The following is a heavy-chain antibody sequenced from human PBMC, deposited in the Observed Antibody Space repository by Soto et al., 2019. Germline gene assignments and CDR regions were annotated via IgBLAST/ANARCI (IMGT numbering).Heavy chain of an antibody. J-gene: IGHJ4*02. D-gene: IGHD3-10*01. CDR2: ISSSGNTV. CDR1: GFTFSDYY. V-gene: IGHV3-11*01. CDR3: ARDSRVYYGTGSSVDG. Sequence: GGSLRLSCAASGFTFSDYYMSWIRQAPGKGLEWISYISSSGNTVYYADSVEGRFTISRDNAQNSLYLQMNNLRAEDTAVYYCARDSRVYYGTGSSVDGWGQGTLVTVSS.